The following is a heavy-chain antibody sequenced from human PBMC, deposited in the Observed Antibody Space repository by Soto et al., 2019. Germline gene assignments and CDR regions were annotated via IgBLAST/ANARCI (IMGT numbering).Heavy chain of an antibody. Sequence: PLETLSLTYTVPGGTSSSSSYFRGWIRQPPGKGLEWIGSIYYSGSTYYNPSLKSRVTVSVDTSKNQFSLKLSSVTAADTAVYYCARHPSDFWFDPWGQGTLVTVSS. V-gene: IGHV4-39*01. CDR1: GGTSSSSSYF. CDR2: IYYSGST. J-gene: IGHJ5*02. CDR3: ARHPSDFWFDP. D-gene: IGHD2-21*02.